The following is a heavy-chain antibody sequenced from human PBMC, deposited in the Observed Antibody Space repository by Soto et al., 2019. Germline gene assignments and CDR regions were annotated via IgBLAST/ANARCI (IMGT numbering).Heavy chain of an antibody. D-gene: IGHD1-26*01. J-gene: IGHJ1*01. CDR3: ARHFGRRTLLLGPMDLPDHFQH. CDR2: IYYSGST. V-gene: IGHV4-39*01. CDR1: GGSISSSSYY. Sequence: SETLSLTCTVSGGSISSSSYYWGWIRQPPGKGLEWIGSIYYSGSTYYNPSLKSRVTISVDTSKNQFSLKLSSVTAADTAVYYCARHFGRRTLLLGPMDLPDHFQHWARRTSDTVSS.